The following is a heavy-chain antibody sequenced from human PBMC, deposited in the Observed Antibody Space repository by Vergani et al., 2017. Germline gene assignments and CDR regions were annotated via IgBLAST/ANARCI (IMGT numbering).Heavy chain of an antibody. V-gene: IGHV3-33*01. J-gene: IGHJ6*02. Sequence: QVQLVESGGGVVQPGRSLRLSCAASGFRFSSYGMNWVRQAPGKGLEWVAVIWYDGSNKYYADSVKGRFTISRDNSQNTVNLQMNSLRVDDTAVYYCARDRYDLGSGSYPYFYYYGLDVWGQGTAVTVSS. CDR2: IWYDGSNK. CDR3: ARDRYDLGSGSYPYFYYYGLDV. D-gene: IGHD3-10*01. CDR1: GFRFSSYG.